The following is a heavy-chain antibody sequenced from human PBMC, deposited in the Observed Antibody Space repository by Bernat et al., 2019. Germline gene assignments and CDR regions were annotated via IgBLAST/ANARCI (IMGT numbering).Heavy chain of an antibody. CDR1: GFTSSSYA. D-gene: IGHD6-19*01. CDR2: ISSNGGST. V-gene: IGHV3-64D*06. Sequence: EVQLVESGGGLDQPGGSLRLSCSASGFTSSSYAMHWVRQAPGKGLGYVSAISSNGGSTYYADSVKGRFAISRDNTKITLYLQMSSLRGEETDVDYCVKGRAVAGTSNDYWGEGTLVTVSS. CDR3: VKGRAVAGTSNDY. J-gene: IGHJ4*02.